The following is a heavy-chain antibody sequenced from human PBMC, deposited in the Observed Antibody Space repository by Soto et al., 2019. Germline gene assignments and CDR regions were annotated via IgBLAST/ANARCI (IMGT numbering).Heavy chain of an antibody. V-gene: IGHV1-18*01. CDR1: GYTFPSYG. Sequence: ASVKVSCKASGYTFPSYGISWVRQAPGQGLEWMGWISAYNGGTNYAQKFQGWVTMTRDTSISTAYMELSRLRSDDTAVYYCARDTSRITIFGVVSDAFDIWGQGTMVTVSS. CDR3: ARDTSRITIFGVVSDAFDI. CDR2: ISAYNGGT. D-gene: IGHD3-3*01. J-gene: IGHJ3*02.